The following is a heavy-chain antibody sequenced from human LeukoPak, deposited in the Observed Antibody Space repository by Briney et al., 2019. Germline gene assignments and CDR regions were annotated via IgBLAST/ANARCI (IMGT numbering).Heavy chain of an antibody. V-gene: IGHV3-23*01. Sequence: GGSLRLSCAASGFTFSSYAMSWVRQAPGKGLEWVSAISGSGGSTYYADSVKGRFTISRDNSKNTLYLQMNSLRADDTAVYYCAKGSSGPRRALFDYWCQGTLVTVSS. CDR3: AKGSSGPRRALFDY. J-gene: IGHJ4*02. CDR1: GFTFSSYA. CDR2: ISGSGGST. D-gene: IGHD3-22*01.